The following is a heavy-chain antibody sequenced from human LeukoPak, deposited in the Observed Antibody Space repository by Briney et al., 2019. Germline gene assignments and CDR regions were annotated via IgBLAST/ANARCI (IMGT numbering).Heavy chain of an antibody. Sequence: NPSETLSLTCTVSGGSISSSSYYWGWIRQPPGKGLEWIGSIYYSGSTYYNPSLKTRVTISVDTSKNQLSLRLSSVTAADTAVYYCATIGTGGGWFDPWGQGTLVTVSS. CDR1: GGSISSSSYY. J-gene: IGHJ5*02. CDR3: ATIGTGGGWFDP. D-gene: IGHD2-8*02. V-gene: IGHV4-39*01. CDR2: IYYSGST.